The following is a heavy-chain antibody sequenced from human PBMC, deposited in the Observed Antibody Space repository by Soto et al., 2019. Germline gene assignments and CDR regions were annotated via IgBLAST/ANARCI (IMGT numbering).Heavy chain of an antibody. CDR3: ASQYCSGGSCYLILDAFDI. CDR1: GGTFSSYA. Sequence: GASVKVSCKASGGTFSSYAISWVRQAPGQGLEWMGGIIPIFGTANYAQKFQGRVTITADKSTSTAYMELSSLRSEDTAVYYCASQYCSGGSCYLILDAFDIWSQGTMVTVSS. CDR2: IIPIFGTA. J-gene: IGHJ3*02. V-gene: IGHV1-69*06. D-gene: IGHD2-15*01.